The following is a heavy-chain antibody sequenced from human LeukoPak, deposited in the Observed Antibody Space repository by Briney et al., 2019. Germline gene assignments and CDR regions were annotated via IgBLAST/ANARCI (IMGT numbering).Heavy chain of an antibody. CDR3: ASMYSSGWYEGFF. CDR1: GGSISSSSYY. Sequence: PSETLSLTCTVSGGSISSSSYYWGWIRQPPGKGLEWIGSIYYSGSTYYNPSLKSRVTISVYTSKNQFSLKLSSVTAADTAVYYCASMYSSGWYEGFFWGQGTLVTVSS. D-gene: IGHD6-19*01. V-gene: IGHV4-39*01. J-gene: IGHJ4*02. CDR2: IYYSGST.